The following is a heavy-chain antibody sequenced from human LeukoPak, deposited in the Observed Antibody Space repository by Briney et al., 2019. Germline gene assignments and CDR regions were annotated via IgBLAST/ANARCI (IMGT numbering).Heavy chain of an antibody. J-gene: IGHJ4*02. CDR3: AKGSGYGGTVHFDY. CDR2: IRSSGDIT. CDR1: GFTFSSYG. V-gene: IGHV3-23*01. D-gene: IGHD4-23*01. Sequence: PGGSLRLSCAASGFTFSSYGMRWVRQAPGKGLEWVSSIRSSGDITDYADSVKSRFTISRDNSKNTLYLQVNSLRAEDTAVYYCAKGSGYGGTVHFDYWGQGTLVTVSS.